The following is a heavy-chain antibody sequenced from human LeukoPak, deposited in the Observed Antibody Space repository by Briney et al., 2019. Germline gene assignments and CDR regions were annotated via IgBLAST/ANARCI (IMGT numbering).Heavy chain of an antibody. J-gene: IGHJ4*02. V-gene: IGHV4-34*01. CDR3: ARGVVAGKGLIDY. CDR2: INHSGST. CDR1: GGSFSGYY. D-gene: IGHD6-19*01. Sequence: SETLSLTCAVYGGSFSGYYWSWIRQPTGKGLEWIGEINHSGSTNYNPSLKSRVTISVDTSKNQFSLKLSSVTAADTAVYYCARGVVAGKGLIDYWGQGTLVTVSS.